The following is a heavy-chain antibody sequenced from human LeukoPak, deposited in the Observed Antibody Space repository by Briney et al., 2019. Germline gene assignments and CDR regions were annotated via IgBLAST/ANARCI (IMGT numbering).Heavy chain of an antibody. V-gene: IGHV1-2*06. J-gene: IGHJ3*02. CDR1: GYTFTSYA. CDR3: ASPNYYDSSDAFDI. D-gene: IGHD3-22*01. CDR2: INPNSGGT. Sequence: ASVKVSCKASGYTFTSYAMHWVRQAPGQRLEWMGRINPNSGGTNYAQKFQGRVTMTRDTSISTAYMELSRLRSDDTAVYYCASPNYYDSSDAFDIWGQGTMVTVSS.